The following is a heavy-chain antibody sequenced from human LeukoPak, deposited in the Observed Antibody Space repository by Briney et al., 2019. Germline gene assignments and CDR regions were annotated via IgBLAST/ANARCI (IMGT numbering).Heavy chain of an antibody. V-gene: IGHV3-21*01. CDR2: ISSSSSYI. D-gene: IGHD5-18*01. CDR3: AREPDTAMVREPFDY. J-gene: IGHJ4*02. Sequence: GGSLRLSCAASGFTFSSYSMNWVRQAPGKGLDWVSSISSSSSYIYYADSVKGRFTISRDNAKNSLYLQMNSLRAEDTAVYYCAREPDTAMVREPFDYWGQGTLVTVSS. CDR1: GFTFSSYS.